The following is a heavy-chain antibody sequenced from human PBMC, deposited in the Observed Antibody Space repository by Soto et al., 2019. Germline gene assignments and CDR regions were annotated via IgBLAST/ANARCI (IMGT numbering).Heavy chain of an antibody. CDR3: ARDQRELRKKLWNAFDI. J-gene: IGHJ3*02. V-gene: IGHV3-7*03. D-gene: IGHD1-26*01. CDR2: IKQDGSEK. Sequence: GSLRLSCAASGFTFSSYWMSWVRQAPGKGLEWVANIKQDGSEKYYVDSVKGRFTISRDNAKNSLYLQMNSLRAEDTAVYYCARDQRELRKKLWNAFDIWGQGTMVTV. CDR1: GFTFSSYW.